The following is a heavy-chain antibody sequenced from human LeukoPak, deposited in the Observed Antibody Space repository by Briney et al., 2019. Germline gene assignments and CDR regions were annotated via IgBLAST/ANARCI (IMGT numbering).Heavy chain of an antibody. CDR2: INHSGST. CDR3: ARGVGYGYFDY. Sequence: PSETLSLTCAVYGGSFSGYYWSWIRQPPGKGLEWIGEINHSGSTNYNPSLKSRVTISVDTSKNQFSLKLSSVTAADTAVYYCARGVGYGYFDYWGQGTLVTVSS. D-gene: IGHD5-12*01. J-gene: IGHJ4*02. V-gene: IGHV4-34*01. CDR1: GGSFSGYY.